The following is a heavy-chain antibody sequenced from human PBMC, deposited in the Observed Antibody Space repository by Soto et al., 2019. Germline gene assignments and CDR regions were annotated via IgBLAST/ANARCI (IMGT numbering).Heavy chain of an antibody. CDR2: ISGSGGST. V-gene: IGHV3-23*01. D-gene: IGHD3-10*01. CDR3: AKDRGNYYYGMDV. CDR1: GFTFGSDA. Sequence: PGGSLRLSCAASGFTFGSDAMSWVRQAPGKGLEWVSGISGSGGSTYYADSVKGRFTISRDNSKNTLYLQMNSLRAGDTAVYYCAKDRGNYYYGMDVWGQGTTVTVSS. J-gene: IGHJ6*02.